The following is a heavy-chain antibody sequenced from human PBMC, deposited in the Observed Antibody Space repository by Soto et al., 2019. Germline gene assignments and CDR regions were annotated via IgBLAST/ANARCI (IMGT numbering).Heavy chain of an antibody. Sequence: ASVKVSGKASDYTFTSYGITWVPQAPGQGLEWRGWISAYNGNTNYAQKLRVRVTRTTHTSTTTAYMELRSLRSDDKAASYCARDVSGPLLRYFAWLSPTSYYYGMDVWAQGITDNVSS. V-gene: IGHV1-18*01. CDR3: ARDVSGPLLRYFAWLSPTSYYYGMDV. CDR2: ISAYNGNT. CDR1: DYTFTSYG. J-gene: IGHJ6*02. D-gene: IGHD3-9*01.